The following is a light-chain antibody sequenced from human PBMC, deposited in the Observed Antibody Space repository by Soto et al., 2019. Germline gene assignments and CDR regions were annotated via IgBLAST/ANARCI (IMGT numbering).Light chain of an antibody. Sequence: QSVLTQPASVSGSPGQSLTISCTGTSSDVGGHRYVSWWQQHPGKVPKLMIYEVSNRPSGVSNRFSGSKSGNTASLTISGLQAEDEADYYCSSYTSINTVVFGGGTKLTVL. CDR2: EVS. CDR1: SSDVGGHRY. V-gene: IGLV2-14*01. J-gene: IGLJ2*01. CDR3: SSYTSINTVV.